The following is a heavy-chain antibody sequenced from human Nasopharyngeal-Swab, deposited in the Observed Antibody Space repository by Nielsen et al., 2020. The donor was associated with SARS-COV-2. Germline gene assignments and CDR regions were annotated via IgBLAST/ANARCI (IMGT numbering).Heavy chain of an antibody. J-gene: IGHJ3*02. CDR2: INHSGGT. CDR3: VRGPALVIRKTLSSGFDI. CDR1: GGSFSGSY. Sequence: SETLSLTCAVFGGSFSGSYWSWIRQPPGRGLEWIGEINHSGGTMYIPSLKSRVTISVDTSKNQFSLNLTSVTAADTAMYYCVRGPALVIRKTLSSGFDIWGQGTMVTVSS. V-gene: IGHV4-34*01. D-gene: IGHD3-10*01.